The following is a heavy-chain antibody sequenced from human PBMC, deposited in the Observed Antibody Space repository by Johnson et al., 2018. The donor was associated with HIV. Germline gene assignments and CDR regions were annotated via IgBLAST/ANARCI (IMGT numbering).Heavy chain of an antibody. CDR1: GFTFSSYA. CDR2: ISYDGSNK. Sequence: QVHLVESGGGVVQPGRSLRLSCAASGFTFSSYAMHWVRQAPGKGLEWVAVISYDGSNKYYADSVKGRFTISRDNSKNTLYLQMNSLRAEDTAVYYCAKSDSGYDAFDIWGQGTMVTVSS. CDR3: AKSDSGYDAFDI. J-gene: IGHJ3*02. V-gene: IGHV3-30-3*02. D-gene: IGHD5-12*01.